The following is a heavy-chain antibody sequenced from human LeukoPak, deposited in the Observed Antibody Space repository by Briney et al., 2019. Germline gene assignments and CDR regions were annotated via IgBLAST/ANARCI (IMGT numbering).Heavy chain of an antibody. CDR2: ISGSGGST. Sequence: QTGGSLRLSCAASGFTFSSYAMSWVRQAPGEGLEWVSVISGSGGSTHYADSVKGRFTISRDNSKNTLYVQMSSLRAEDTAVYYCAKGRSSSGYDYVDYWGQGTLVTVSS. CDR3: AKGRSSSGYDYVDY. D-gene: IGHD3-22*01. CDR1: GFTFSSYA. J-gene: IGHJ4*02. V-gene: IGHV3-23*01.